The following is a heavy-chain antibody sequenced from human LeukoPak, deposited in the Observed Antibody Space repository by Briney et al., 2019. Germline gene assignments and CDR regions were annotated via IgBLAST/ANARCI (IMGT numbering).Heavy chain of an antibody. V-gene: IGHV3-21*01. CDR2: ISSSSSYI. D-gene: IGHD6-19*01. Sequence: PGGSLRLSCAASGFTLSSYSMNWVRQAPGKGLEWVSSISSSSSYIYYADSVKGRFTISRDNAKNSLYLQMNSLRAEDTAVYYCARDFRIAVAGTFNDAFDIWGQGTMVTVSS. CDR1: GFTLSSYS. CDR3: ARDFRIAVAGTFNDAFDI. J-gene: IGHJ3*02.